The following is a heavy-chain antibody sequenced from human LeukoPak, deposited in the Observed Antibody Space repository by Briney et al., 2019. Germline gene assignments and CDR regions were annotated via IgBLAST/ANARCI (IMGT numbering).Heavy chain of an antibody. CDR2: IRYDGDNK. Sequence: PGGSLRLSCAGSGSTVTSNYMSWVRQAPGKGLEWLASIRYDGDNKYYADSVKGRFTISRDNSKNTLYLQMNSLRAEDTAVYYCARCPYYYGMDVWGQGTTVTVSS. CDR3: ARCPYYYGMDV. D-gene: IGHD2-8*01. V-gene: IGHV3-30*02. J-gene: IGHJ6*02. CDR1: GSTVTSNY.